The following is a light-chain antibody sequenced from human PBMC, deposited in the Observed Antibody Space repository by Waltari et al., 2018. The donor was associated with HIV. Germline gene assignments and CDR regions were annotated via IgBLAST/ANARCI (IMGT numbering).Light chain of an antibody. J-gene: IGLJ3*02. Sequence: QSVLTQPPSASGTPGQRVTISCSGSSSNIGSNTVNWYQQLPGTAPKLLIYNNNQRPPVVPDRFSGSKSGTSASLAISGLQSEDEADYYCAAWDDSLNGRVFGGGTKLTVL. V-gene: IGLV1-44*01. CDR3: AAWDDSLNGRV. CDR2: NNN. CDR1: SSNIGSNT.